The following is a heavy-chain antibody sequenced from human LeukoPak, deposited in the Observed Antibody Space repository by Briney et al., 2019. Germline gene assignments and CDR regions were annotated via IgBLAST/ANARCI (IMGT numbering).Heavy chain of an antibody. D-gene: IGHD2-15*01. Sequence: GASVKVSCNASGLTLTTIYMHWVRQAPGQGLEWMAVLYPGGDRAIYAQRFQGRLTLTRDTSTNTVYMEVSSLASEDTALYYCASEVPRTPRFDHWGQGTLVTVSS. CDR3: ASEVPRTPRFDH. CDR1: GLTLTTIY. V-gene: IGHV1-46*01. J-gene: IGHJ4*02. CDR2: LYPGGDRA.